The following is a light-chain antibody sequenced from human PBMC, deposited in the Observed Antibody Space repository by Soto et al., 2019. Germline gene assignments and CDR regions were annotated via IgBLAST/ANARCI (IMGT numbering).Light chain of an antibody. J-gene: IGKJ5*01. CDR2: DAS. CDR3: QEYNSYPVS. Sequence: DIQVTQSPATLSALIGDRVTISCRARQSIGTWLAWYQQKPGKAPKLLIYDASTLESGVPSRFSGSGSGTEFTLTISSLQPEDVATYYCQEYNSYPVSFAQGRRLEIK. CDR1: QSIGTW. V-gene: IGKV1-5*01.